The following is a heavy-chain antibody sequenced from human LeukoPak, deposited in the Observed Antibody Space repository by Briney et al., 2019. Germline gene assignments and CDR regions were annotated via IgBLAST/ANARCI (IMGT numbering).Heavy chain of an antibody. CDR2: ISWNSGSI. J-gene: IGHJ6*02. Sequence: PGGSLRLSCAASGFTFDDYAMHWVRQAPGKGLEWVSGISWNSGSIGYADSVKGRFTISRDNAKNSLYLQMNSLRAEDTALYYCAKDIRSGSRPGCYYGMDVWGQGTTVTVSS. CDR3: AKDIRSGSRPGCYYGMDV. CDR1: GFTFDDYA. V-gene: IGHV3-9*01. D-gene: IGHD1-26*01.